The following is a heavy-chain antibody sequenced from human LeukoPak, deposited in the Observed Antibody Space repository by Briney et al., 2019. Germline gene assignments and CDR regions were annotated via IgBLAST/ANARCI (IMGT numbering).Heavy chain of an antibody. V-gene: IGHV4-39*01. CDR1: GGSISSIVHH. Sequence: SETLSLTCTVSGGSISSIVHHWGWIRQPPGKGLDWIGSIYYSGNTYYNPSLKSRVTISVDTSKNQFSLNLASVTAADRAVYYCARGYCSSTTCSGVGYLDAWAKGPRSPSR. J-gene: IGHJ6*03. D-gene: IGHD2-2*01. CDR2: IYYSGNT. CDR3: ARGYCSSTTCSGVGYLDA.